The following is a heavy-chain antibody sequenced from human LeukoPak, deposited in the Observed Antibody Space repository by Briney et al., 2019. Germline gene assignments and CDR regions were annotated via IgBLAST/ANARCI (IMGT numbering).Heavy chain of an antibody. D-gene: IGHD4-23*01. CDR1: GYSFTSYW. J-gene: IGHJ2*01. CDR2: IYPGDSDT. CDR3: ARHTYGGNSFGNNLGWYFDL. Sequence: GESLKISCKGSGYSFTSYWIGWVRQMPGKGLEWMGMIYPGDSDTRYSPSFQGQVTISADKSISPAYLQWSSLKASDTAMYYCARHTYGGNSFGNNLGWYFDLWGRGTLVTVSS. V-gene: IGHV5-51*01.